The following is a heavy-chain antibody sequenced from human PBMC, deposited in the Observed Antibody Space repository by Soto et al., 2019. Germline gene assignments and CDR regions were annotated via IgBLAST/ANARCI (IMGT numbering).Heavy chain of an antibody. J-gene: IGHJ6*02. V-gene: IGHV1-18*01. CDR2: ISAYNGNT. Sequence: ASVKVSCKASGGTFSSYTISWVRQAPGQGLEWMGWISAYNGNTNYAQKLQGRVTMTTDTSTSTAYMELRSLRSDDTAVYYCARSSSSGYYGMDVWGQGTTVTV. CDR1: GGTFSSYT. D-gene: IGHD6-6*01. CDR3: ARSSSSGYYGMDV.